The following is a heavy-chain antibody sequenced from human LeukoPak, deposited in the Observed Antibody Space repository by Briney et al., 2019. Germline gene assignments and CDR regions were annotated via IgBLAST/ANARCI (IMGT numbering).Heavy chain of an antibody. CDR2: VKSKNAGGTT. CDR1: GFTFNTAL. V-gene: IGHV3-15*01. D-gene: IGHD3-10*01. CDR3: TTEYYGSDYY. Sequence: NPGGSLRLSCAASGFTFNTALMSWVRQAPGKGLEWVGHVKSKNAGGTTDYAAPVKGRFTISRDDSKTTLYLQMNSLKTEDTAVYYCTTEYYGSDYYWGQGTLVTVSS. J-gene: IGHJ4*02.